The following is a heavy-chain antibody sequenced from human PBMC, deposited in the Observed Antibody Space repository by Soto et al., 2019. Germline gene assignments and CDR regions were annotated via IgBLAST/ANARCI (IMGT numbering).Heavy chain of an antibody. CDR2: ISYDGSNK. Sequence: GGSLRLSCAASGFTFSSYVMHWVRQAPGKGLEWVAVISYDGSNKYYADSVKGRFTISRDNSKHTLFLQMNSLRPEDTAVYYCAKDLEGYCSSTSCYTYFGLDVWGQGTTVTLSS. D-gene: IGHD2-2*01. V-gene: IGHV3-30*18. J-gene: IGHJ6*02. CDR3: AKDLEGYCSSTSCYTYFGLDV. CDR1: GFTFSSYV.